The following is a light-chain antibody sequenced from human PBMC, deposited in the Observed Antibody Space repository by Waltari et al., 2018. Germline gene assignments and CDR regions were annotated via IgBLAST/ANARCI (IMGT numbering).Light chain of an antibody. CDR1: QSVLYNSNNKNY. CDR2: WAS. Sequence: DIVMTQSPDSLTVSLGERATINCKSNQSVLYNSNNKNYVAWYQQKPGQPPKLLIYWASTRQSGVPDRFSGSGSGTDFTLTIISLQAEDVAVYHCQQYYTNPRTFGQGTKVEIK. J-gene: IGKJ1*01. CDR3: QQYYTNPRT. V-gene: IGKV4-1*01.